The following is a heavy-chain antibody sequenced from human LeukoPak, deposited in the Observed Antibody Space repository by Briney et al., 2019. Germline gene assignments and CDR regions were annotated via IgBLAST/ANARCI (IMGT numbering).Heavy chain of an antibody. CDR3: ARDFDQGGADYYFAY. Sequence: GRSLRLSCAASGFTFNRYAIHWVRQAPGKGLEWVTVIASDGNDQHYADSVKGRFTISRDNSKNTVFLQMNSLRIEDTAVYYCARDFDQGGADYYFAYWGQGTLVTVSS. D-gene: IGHD3-9*01. CDR1: GFTFNRYA. J-gene: IGHJ4*02. CDR2: IASDGNDQ. V-gene: IGHV3-30-3*01.